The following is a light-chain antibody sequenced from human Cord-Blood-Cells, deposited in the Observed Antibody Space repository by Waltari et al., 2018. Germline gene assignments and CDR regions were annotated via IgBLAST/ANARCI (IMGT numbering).Light chain of an antibody. CDR1: QGFSSY. Sequence: AIRMTQSPSSFSASTGDRVTITCLASQGFSSYLAWYQQKPGKAPKLLIYAASTLQSGVPSRFSGSGSGTDFTLTISCLQSEDFATYYCQQYYSYPWTFGQGTKVEIK. V-gene: IGKV1-8*01. J-gene: IGKJ1*01. CDR2: AAS. CDR3: QQYYSYPWT.